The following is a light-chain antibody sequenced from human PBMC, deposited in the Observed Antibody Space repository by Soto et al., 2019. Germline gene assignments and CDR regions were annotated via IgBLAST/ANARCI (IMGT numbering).Light chain of an antibody. CDR2: EVS. V-gene: IGLV2-14*01. Sequence: QSVLTQPASVSGSPGQSITISCTGNSSDVGNYNYVSWYQQHPGKAPKLMIYEVSNRPSGVSNRFSGSKSGNTASLTISGLQAEDEADYYCSSYTSSSTYVFGTGTKVTVL. CDR1: SSDVGNYNY. CDR3: SSYTSSSTYV. J-gene: IGLJ1*01.